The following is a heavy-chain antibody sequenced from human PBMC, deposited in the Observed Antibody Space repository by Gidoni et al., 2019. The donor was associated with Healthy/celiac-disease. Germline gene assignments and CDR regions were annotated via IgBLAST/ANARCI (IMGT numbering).Heavy chain of an antibody. V-gene: IGHV3-30-3*01. CDR1: GFTFSSYA. CDR2: ISYDGSNK. J-gene: IGHJ4*02. CDR3: ARDGDCGGDCYSLDY. D-gene: IGHD2-21*02. Sequence: QVQLVESGGGVVQPGRSLRLSCAASGFTFSSYAMHWVRQAPGKGLEWVAVISYDGSNKYYADSVKGRFTISRDNSKNTLYLQMNSLRAEDTAVYYCARDGDCGGDCYSLDYWGQGTLVTVSS.